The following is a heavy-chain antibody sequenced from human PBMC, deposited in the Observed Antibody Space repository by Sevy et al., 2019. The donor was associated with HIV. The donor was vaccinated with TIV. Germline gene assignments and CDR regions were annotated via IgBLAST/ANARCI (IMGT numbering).Heavy chain of an antibody. CDR1: EFTLSRYW. CDR2: INQDGSEK. V-gene: IGHV3-7*01. J-gene: IGHJ2*01. Sequence: GGSLRLSCAASEFTLSRYWMSWVRQAPGKGLEWVANINQDGSEKYYVDSVKGRFTISRDNAENSVYLQMNSLRAEDTALYYCGSGLMLYFDLWGRGTLVTVSS. D-gene: IGHD3-10*01. CDR3: GSGLMLYFDL.